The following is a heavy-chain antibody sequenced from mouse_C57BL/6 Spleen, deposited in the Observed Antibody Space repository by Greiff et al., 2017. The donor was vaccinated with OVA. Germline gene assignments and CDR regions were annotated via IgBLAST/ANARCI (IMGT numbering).Heavy chain of an antibody. D-gene: IGHD1-1*01. Sequence: QVQLLQPGAELVKPGASVKLSSKASGYTFTSYWMHWVNQRPGRGLEWIGRIDPNRGGIKYNEKFKSPATLTVDKPSSTAYMQLSSLSAEDSAVYYCARGDPVVGYFDVWGTGTPVTVSS. CDR1: GYTFTSYW. V-gene: IGHV1-62-3*01. J-gene: IGHJ1*03. CDR3: ARGDPVVGYFDV. CDR2: IDPNRGGI.